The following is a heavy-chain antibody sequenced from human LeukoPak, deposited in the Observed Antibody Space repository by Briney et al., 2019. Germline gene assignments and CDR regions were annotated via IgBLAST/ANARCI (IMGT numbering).Heavy chain of an antibody. CDR3: AKEPLYCGGDCYEPLDY. CDR2: ISGSGGST. D-gene: IGHD2-21*02. V-gene: IGHV3-23*01. J-gene: IGHJ4*02. CDR1: GFTFDDYG. Sequence: PGGSLRLSCAASGFTFDDYGMSWVRQAPGKGLEWVSRISGSGGSTYYADSVKGRFTISRDNSKNTLYLQMNSLRAEDTAVYYCAKEPLYCGGDCYEPLDYWGQGTLVPVSS.